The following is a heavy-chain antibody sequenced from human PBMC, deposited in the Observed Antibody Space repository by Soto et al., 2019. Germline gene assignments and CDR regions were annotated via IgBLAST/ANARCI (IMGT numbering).Heavy chain of an antibody. V-gene: IGHV4-39*01. J-gene: IGHJ4*02. D-gene: IGHD3-9*01. Sequence: SETLSLTCTVSGGSISSSSYYWGWIRQPPGKGLEWIGSIYYSGSTYYNPSLKSRVTISVDTSKNQFSLKLSSVTAADTAVYYCARHVRYDILTDFDYWGQGTLVTVSS. CDR2: IYYSGST. CDR1: GGSISSSSYY. CDR3: ARHVRYDILTDFDY.